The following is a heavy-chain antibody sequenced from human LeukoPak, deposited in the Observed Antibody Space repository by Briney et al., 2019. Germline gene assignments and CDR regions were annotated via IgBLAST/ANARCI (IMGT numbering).Heavy chain of an antibody. D-gene: IGHD3-22*01. J-gene: IGHJ4*02. V-gene: IGHV4-34*01. CDR2: INHSGST. CDR3: ASRAIYDSSGYPDY. CDR1: GGSFSGYY. Sequence: SETVSLTCAVYGGSFSGYYLSWIRQPPGKGLEWIGEINHSGSTNYNPSLKSRVTISVDTSKNQFSLKLSSVTAADTAVYYCASRAIYDSSGYPDYWGQGTLVTVSS.